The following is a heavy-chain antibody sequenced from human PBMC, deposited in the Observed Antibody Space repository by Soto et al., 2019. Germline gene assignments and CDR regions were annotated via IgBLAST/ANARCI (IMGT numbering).Heavy chain of an antibody. D-gene: IGHD3-10*01. CDR2: IYYSGST. CDR1: GGSISSYY. CDR3: ARRRRDYGSGSYYLDY. J-gene: IGHJ4*02. V-gene: IGHV4-59*08. Sequence: SETLSLTCTVSGGSISSYYWSWIRQPPGKGLEWIGYIYYSGSTNYNPSLKSRVTISVDTSKNQFSLKLSSVTAADTALFYCARRRRDYGSGSYYLDYWGQGTLVTVSS.